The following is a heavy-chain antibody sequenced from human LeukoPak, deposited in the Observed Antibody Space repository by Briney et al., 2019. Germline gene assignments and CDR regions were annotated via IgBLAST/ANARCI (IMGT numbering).Heavy chain of an antibody. CDR3: ARISPAAGISG. Sequence: PSETLSLTCTVSGGSISSYYWSWIRQPPGKGLEWIGYIYYSGSTNYNPSLKSRVTISVDTSKNQFSLKLSSVTAADTAVYYCARISPAAGISGWGQGTLVTVSS. J-gene: IGHJ4*02. D-gene: IGHD6-13*01. CDR2: IYYSGST. V-gene: IGHV4-59*01. CDR1: GGSISSYY.